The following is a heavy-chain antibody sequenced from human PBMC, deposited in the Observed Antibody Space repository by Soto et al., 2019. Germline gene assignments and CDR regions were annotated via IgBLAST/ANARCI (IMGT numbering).Heavy chain of an antibody. CDR3: VRGMLRGYYFDY. CDR2: IYYSGST. D-gene: IGHD2-15*01. CDR1: GDSINGGDYY. V-gene: IGHV4-30-4*01. Sequence: SETLSLTCTVSGDSINGGDYYWTWIRQPPGKGLEYIGYIYYSGSTYDNPSLKSRVTISIDTSKNKFSLSLSCVTAADTAVYYCVRGMLRGYYFDYWGQGALVTVSS. J-gene: IGHJ4*02.